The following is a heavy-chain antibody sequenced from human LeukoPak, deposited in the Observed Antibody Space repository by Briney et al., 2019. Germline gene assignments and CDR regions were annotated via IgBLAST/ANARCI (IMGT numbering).Heavy chain of an antibody. Sequence: GGSLRLSCAASGFTFSSYSMNWVRQAPGKGLEWVSSISSSSSYIYYADSVKGRFTISRDNAKNSLYLQMNSLRAEDTAVYYCARDMGSGWSLDAFDIWGQGTMVTVSS. CDR1: GFTFSSYS. V-gene: IGHV3-21*01. J-gene: IGHJ3*02. CDR2: ISSSSSYI. D-gene: IGHD6-19*01. CDR3: ARDMGSGWSLDAFDI.